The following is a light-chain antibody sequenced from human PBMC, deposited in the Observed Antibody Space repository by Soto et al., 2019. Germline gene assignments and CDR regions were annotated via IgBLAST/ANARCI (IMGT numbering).Light chain of an antibody. Sequence: QSVLTQPPSASGTPGQRVTISCSGSSSNIGRNFVCWYQQLPGAAPQLLLYKNNQRPSGVPDRFSGSKSGTSASLAISGLRSEDEADYYCASWDDSLGGDVVFGGGTQLTVL. CDR2: KNN. V-gene: IGLV1-47*01. CDR3: ASWDDSLGGDVV. J-gene: IGLJ2*01. CDR1: SSNIGRNF.